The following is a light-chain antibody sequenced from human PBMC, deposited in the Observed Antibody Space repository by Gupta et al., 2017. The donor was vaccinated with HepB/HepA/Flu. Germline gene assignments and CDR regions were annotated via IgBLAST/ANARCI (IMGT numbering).Light chain of an antibody. J-gene: IGKJ3*01. CDR3: QQDDTSIFT. CDR1: QDISNY. Sequence: DIQMTQSPSSLSASVGDRVTITCQASQDISNYLNWYQQKPGKAPKLLIYDASNLETGVPSRFSGSGSGTDFTFTISSLQPEDIATYYCQQDDTSIFTFGHGTKVDIK. V-gene: IGKV1-33*01. CDR2: DAS.